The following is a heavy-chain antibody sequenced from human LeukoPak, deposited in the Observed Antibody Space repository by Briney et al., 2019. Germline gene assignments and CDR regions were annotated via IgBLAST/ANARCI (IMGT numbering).Heavy chain of an antibody. D-gene: IGHD4-17*01. Sequence: SETLSLTCTVSGGSISSYYWSWIRQPPGKGLEWIAYISDIGSINYNPSLKSRVTISVDTSKNQFSLKLSSVTAADTAVYYCARMAHGDLFDIWGQGTMVTVSS. CDR1: GGSISSYY. CDR2: ISDIGSI. V-gene: IGHV4-59*01. CDR3: ARMAHGDLFDI. J-gene: IGHJ3*02.